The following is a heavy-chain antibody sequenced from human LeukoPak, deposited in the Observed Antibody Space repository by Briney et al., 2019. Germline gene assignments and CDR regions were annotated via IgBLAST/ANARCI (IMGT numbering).Heavy chain of an antibody. V-gene: IGHV1-18*01. CDR2: ISAYNGNT. J-gene: IGHJ4*02. CDR3: AGDYGRWFGNTNYFDY. CDR1: GYTFTSYG. D-gene: IGHD3-10*01. Sequence: ASVKVSCKASGYTFTSYGISWVRQAPGQGLEWMGWISAYNGNTNYAQKLQGRVTMTTDTSTSTAYMELRSLRSDDTAVYYCAGDYGRWFGNTNYFDYWGQGTLVTVSS.